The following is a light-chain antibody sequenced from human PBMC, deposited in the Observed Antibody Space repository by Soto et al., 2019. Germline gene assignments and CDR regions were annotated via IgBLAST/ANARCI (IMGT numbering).Light chain of an antibody. CDR3: QQYNSYSPYT. J-gene: IGKJ2*01. CDR2: KAS. Sequence: DIQMTQSPSTLSASVGDRVTITCRASQSISSWLAWYQQKPGKAAKLLIYKASSLESGVPSRFSGSGSGTEFTLTIISLQPDDFASYYCQQYNSYSPYTFGQGTKLEIK. V-gene: IGKV1-5*03. CDR1: QSISSW.